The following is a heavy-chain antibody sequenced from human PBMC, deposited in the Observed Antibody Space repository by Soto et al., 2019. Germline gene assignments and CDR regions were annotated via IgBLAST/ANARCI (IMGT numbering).Heavy chain of an antibody. J-gene: IGHJ6*03. Sequence: GGPLRLSCAAGGFTFSDYYMSWISQAPGKGLEWVSYISSSGSTIYYADSVKGRFTISRDNAKNSLYLQMNSLRAEDTAVYYCASGAYCSSTSCQGSPDDYYYYYMDVWGQGTTVTVSS. CDR3: ASGAYCSSTSCQGSPDDYYYYYMDV. CDR2: ISSSGSTI. CDR1: GFTFSDYY. V-gene: IGHV3-11*01. D-gene: IGHD2-2*01.